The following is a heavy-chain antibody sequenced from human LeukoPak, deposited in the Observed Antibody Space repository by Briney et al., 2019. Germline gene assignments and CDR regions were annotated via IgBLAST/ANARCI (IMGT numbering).Heavy chain of an antibody. Sequence: SQTLSLTCTVSGGSISSGSYYWSWIRQPAGKGLEWIGRIYTSGSTNYNPSLKSRVTTSVDTSKNQFSLKLSSVTAADTAVYYCARLKGLYDYGGNWIPWGQGTLVTVSS. CDR3: ARLKGLYDYGGNWIP. V-gene: IGHV4-61*02. D-gene: IGHD4-23*01. J-gene: IGHJ5*02. CDR2: IYTSGST. CDR1: GGSISSGSYY.